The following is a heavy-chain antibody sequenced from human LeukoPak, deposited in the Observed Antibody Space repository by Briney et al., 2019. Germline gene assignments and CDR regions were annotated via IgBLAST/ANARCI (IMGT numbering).Heavy chain of an antibody. V-gene: IGHV3-30*14. Sequence: PGRSLRLSCAASGFTFSSYAMHWVRQAPGKGLEWVAVISYDGSNKYYADSVKGRFTISRDNSKNTLYLQMNSLRAEDTAVYYCARDLGRSGWYYFDYWGQGTLVTVSS. D-gene: IGHD6-19*01. J-gene: IGHJ4*02. CDR2: ISYDGSNK. CDR3: ARDLGRSGWYYFDY. CDR1: GFTFSSYA.